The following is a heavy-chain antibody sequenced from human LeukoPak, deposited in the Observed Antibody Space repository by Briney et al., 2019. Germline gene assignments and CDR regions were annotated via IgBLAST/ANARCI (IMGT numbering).Heavy chain of an antibody. V-gene: IGHV5-51*01. J-gene: IGHJ4*02. CDR3: ARRQYSGYDFDF. CDR1: GYLFTNYW. Sequence: GESLQISCQASGYLFTNYWIGWVRQMPGKGLEWMGIIYPRDSDTRYSPSFQGQVTVSADKSISTAYLQWNTLEASDTAMYYCARRQYSGYDFDFWGQGTLVTVSS. D-gene: IGHD5-12*01. CDR2: IYPRDSDT.